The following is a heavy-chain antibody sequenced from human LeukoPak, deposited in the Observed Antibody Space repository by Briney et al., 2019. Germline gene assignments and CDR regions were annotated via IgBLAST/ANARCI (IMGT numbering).Heavy chain of an antibody. V-gene: IGHV3-53*01. CDR3: ARHPRTTGRSNYAIAV. CDR2: IYSGGTT. CDR1: GITVSSNY. J-gene: IGHJ6*02. Sequence: GGSLRLSCAASGITVSSNYMSWVRQPPGKGLEWVSIIYSGGTTYYADSVQGRFTISRDNSKNTVYLQMNSLRVEDTAVYYCARHPRTTGRSNYAIAVWGQGTTVTVSS. D-gene: IGHD4-17*01.